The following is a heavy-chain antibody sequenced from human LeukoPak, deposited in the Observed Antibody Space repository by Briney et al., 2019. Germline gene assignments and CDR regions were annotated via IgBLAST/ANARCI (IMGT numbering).Heavy chain of an antibody. CDR1: GFTFSNAW. Sequence: GGSLRLSWAASGFTFSNAWMNWVRQAPGKGLEWVGRIKSKTDGGTTDYAAPVKGRFTISRDDSKNTLYLQMNSLKTEDTAVYYCTTKIDTYYDFWSGYYNVYWGQGTLVTVSS. J-gene: IGHJ4*02. CDR3: TTKIDTYYDFWSGYYNVY. CDR2: IKSKTDGGTT. D-gene: IGHD3-3*01. V-gene: IGHV3-15*07.